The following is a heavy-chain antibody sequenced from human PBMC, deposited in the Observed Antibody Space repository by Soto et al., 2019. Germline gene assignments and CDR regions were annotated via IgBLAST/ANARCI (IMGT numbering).Heavy chain of an antibody. CDR2: INHSGST. Sequence: QVQLQQWGAGLLKPSETLSLTCVVYGGSFSGYYWSWIRQPPGKGLEWIGEINHSGSTNYNPSLKSRVTISVDTSKNQFSLKLSSVTAADTAVYYCARGFRFCSGGRCYSGWFDPWGQGTLVTVSS. J-gene: IGHJ5*02. D-gene: IGHD2-15*01. CDR3: ARGFRFCSGGRCYSGWFDP. CDR1: GGSFSGYY. V-gene: IGHV4-34*01.